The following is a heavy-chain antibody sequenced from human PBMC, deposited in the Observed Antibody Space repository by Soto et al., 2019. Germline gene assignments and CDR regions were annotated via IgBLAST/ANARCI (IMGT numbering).Heavy chain of an antibody. CDR3: ARGGAARPDY. J-gene: IGHJ4*02. V-gene: IGHV3-48*01. CDR2: ISSGRVTV. CDR1: GFTFSSYG. Sequence: EVQLVESGGGLVQPGGSLRLSCVASGFTFSSYGVNWVRQAPGKGLEWVSDISSGRVTVSYADSVKGRFTISRDNAMNSLYLQMNSLRAEDAAVYYCARGGAARPDYWGQGTLVAVSS. D-gene: IGHD3-10*01.